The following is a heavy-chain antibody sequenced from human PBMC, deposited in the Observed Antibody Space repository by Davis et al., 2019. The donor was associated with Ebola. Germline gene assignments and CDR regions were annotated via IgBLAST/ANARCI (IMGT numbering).Heavy chain of an antibody. V-gene: IGHV3-23*01. CDR1: GFTFSSYA. CDR3: ARHVSGDFWYFDL. D-gene: IGHD4-17*01. CDR2: ISGSGGST. Sequence: GESLKISCAASGFTFSSYAMSWVRQAPGKGLEWVSAISGSGGSTYYADSVRGRFSISRDNSKNMLYLQMNSLRAEDAAVYHCARHVSGDFWYFDLWGRGTLVTVSS. J-gene: IGHJ2*01.